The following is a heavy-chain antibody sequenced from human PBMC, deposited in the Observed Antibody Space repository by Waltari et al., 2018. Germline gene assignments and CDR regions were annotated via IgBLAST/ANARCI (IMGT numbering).Heavy chain of an antibody. J-gene: IGHJ4*02. V-gene: IGHV3-33*01. Sequence: QVQLVASGGGVVQPGTSLRLSWTGAGFPFSIHALHWVRQAPGKGLEWVASIYSDGSAEDYADSVKGRFTISRDNSGNTLYLQLNNLRAEDTAVYHCAREDWNYGRIPDSWGQGTLVTVSS. CDR2: IYSDGSAE. CDR3: AREDWNYGRIPDS. D-gene: IGHD1-7*01. CDR1: GFPFSIHA.